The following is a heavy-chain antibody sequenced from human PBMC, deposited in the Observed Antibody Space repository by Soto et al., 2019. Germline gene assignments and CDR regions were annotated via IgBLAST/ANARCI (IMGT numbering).Heavy chain of an antibody. CDR2: ISYDGSNK. CDR1: GFTFSSYA. D-gene: IGHD2-21*02. CDR3: ARAFCGGDCYSGYYGMDV. V-gene: IGHV3-30-3*01. Sequence: GGSLRLSCAASGFTFSSYAMHWVRQAPGKGLEWVAVISYDGSNKYYADSVKGRFTISRDNSKNTLYLQMNSLRAEDTAVYYCARAFCGGDCYSGYYGMDVWGQGTTVTVSS. J-gene: IGHJ6*02.